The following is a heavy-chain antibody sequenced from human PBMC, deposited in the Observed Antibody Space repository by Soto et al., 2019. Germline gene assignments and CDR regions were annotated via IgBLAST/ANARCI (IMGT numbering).Heavy chain of an antibody. J-gene: IGHJ4*02. V-gene: IGHV1-2*04. Sequence: ASVKVSCKASGYTFTGYYMHWVRQAPGQGLEWMGWINPNSGGTNYAQKFQGWVTMTRDTSISTAYMELSRLGSDDTAVYYCARADLSNSYYYASSGYFVFDSWGQGTLVTVSS. CDR1: GYTFTGYY. D-gene: IGHD3-22*01. CDR3: ARADLSNSYYYASSGYFVFDS. CDR2: INPNSGGT.